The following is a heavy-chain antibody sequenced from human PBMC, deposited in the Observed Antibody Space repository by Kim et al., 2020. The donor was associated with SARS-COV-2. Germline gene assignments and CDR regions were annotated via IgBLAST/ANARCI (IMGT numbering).Heavy chain of an antibody. J-gene: IGHJ4*02. Sequence: ASVKVSCKASGYTFISYGVNWVRQAPGQGLEWMGWINTDTENPTYAQGSTGRIVFSLDTSVSTAYLQISSLKAEDTAIYYCARAVRDWYLDYWGQGTLVTASS. CDR1: GYTFISYG. CDR3: ARAVRDWYLDY. D-gene: IGHD2-21*02. CDR2: INTDTENP. V-gene: IGHV7-4-1*02.